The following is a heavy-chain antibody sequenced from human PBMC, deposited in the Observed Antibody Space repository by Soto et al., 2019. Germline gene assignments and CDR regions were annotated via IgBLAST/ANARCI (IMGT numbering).Heavy chain of an antibody. CDR3: ARGGLMITFGGVIVKGEYYFDY. V-gene: IGHV4-59*01. D-gene: IGHD3-16*02. CDR1: SGSISSYY. CDR2: IYYSGST. J-gene: IGHJ4*02. Sequence: PSETLSLTCTVSSGSISSYYWSWIRQPPGKGLEWIGYIYYSGSTNYNPSLKSRVTISVDTSKNQFSLKLSSVTAADTAVYYCARGGLMITFGGVIVKGEYYFDYWGQGTLVTVSS.